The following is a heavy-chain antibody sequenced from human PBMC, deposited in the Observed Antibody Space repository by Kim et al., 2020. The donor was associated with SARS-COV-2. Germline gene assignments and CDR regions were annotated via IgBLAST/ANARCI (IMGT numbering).Heavy chain of an antibody. CDR3: SSHCVFVCFSDF. CDR2: SYTGGGI. J-gene: IGHJ2*01. CDR1: GLTVSSYH. V-gene: IGHV3-66*04. Sequence: GGSLRLSCAASGLTVSSYHMHWVRQAPGKGLEWVAVSYTGGGIDYSDSVGDSLTTSRGTTTNTMFLQLSSLRAADAAPYFFSSHCVFVCFSDF. D-gene: IGHD2-21*02.